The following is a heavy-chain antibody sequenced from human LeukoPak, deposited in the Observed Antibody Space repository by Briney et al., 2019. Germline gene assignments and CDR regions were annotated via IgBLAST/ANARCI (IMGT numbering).Heavy chain of an antibody. CDR3: ARQIYSYGYNAFDI. Sequence: ASVKVSCKASGCTFTSYGISWVRQAPGQGLEWMGWISAYNGNTNYAQKLQGRVTMTTDTSTSTAYMELRSLRSDDTAVYYCARQIYSYGYNAFDIWGQGTMVTVSS. CDR1: GCTFTSYG. V-gene: IGHV1-18*01. CDR2: ISAYNGNT. J-gene: IGHJ3*02. D-gene: IGHD5-18*01.